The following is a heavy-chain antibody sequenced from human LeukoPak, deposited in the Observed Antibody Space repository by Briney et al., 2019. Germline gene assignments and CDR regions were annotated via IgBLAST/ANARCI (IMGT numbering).Heavy chain of an antibody. CDR3: ARSVATPGDY. D-gene: IGHD5-12*01. Sequence: ASVKVSCKASGYTFTSYGISWVRQASGQGLEWMGWINAGNGNTKYSQKFQGRVTITRDTSASTAYMELSSLRSEDTAVYYCARSVATPGDYWGQGTLVTVSS. CDR1: GYTFTSYG. J-gene: IGHJ4*02. V-gene: IGHV1-3*01. CDR2: INAGNGNT.